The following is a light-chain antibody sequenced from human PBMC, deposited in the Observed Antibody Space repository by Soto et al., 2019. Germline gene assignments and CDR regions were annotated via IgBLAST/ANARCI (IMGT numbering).Light chain of an antibody. V-gene: IGLV2-14*01. Sequence: QSVLTQPASVSGSPGQSITISCTGTSSDVGIYNYVSWYQQHPGKAPKLMIYRVTNRPSGVSNRFSGSKSGNTASLTISGLQAEDEADYYCSSYTGSTNYVFGTGTKVTVL. CDR3: SSYTGSTNYV. CDR2: RVT. CDR1: SSDVGIYNY. J-gene: IGLJ1*01.